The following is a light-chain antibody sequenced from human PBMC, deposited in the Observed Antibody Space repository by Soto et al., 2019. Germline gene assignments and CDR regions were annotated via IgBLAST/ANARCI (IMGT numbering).Light chain of an antibody. Sequence: QSALTQPPSASGSPGQSVTISCTGTSSDVGGYNYVSWYQQHPGKAPKLMIYEVSNRPSGVSNRFSGSKSGNTASLTISGLQAEDEADYYCSSYTSSSTYVSGTGTKVTVL. CDR3: SSYTSSSTYV. V-gene: IGLV2-14*01. CDR2: EVS. J-gene: IGLJ1*01. CDR1: SSDVGGYNY.